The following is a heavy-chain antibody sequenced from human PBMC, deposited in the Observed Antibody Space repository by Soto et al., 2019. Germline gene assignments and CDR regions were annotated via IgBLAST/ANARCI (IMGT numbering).Heavy chain of an antibody. CDR1: GYTFISYG. Sequence: QVPLVQSGAEVKKTGASVEVSCKASGYTFISYGISWVRQAPGQGLEWMGWISAYNGKTNYAQKFQGRVTMTTDTSTSTAYMERRSGSPDDTAVYNFARAGSSPTWGGSLSIGLNSVEIDYWGQGAL. CDR3: ARAGSSPTWGGSLSIGLNSVEIDY. CDR2: ISAYNGKT. J-gene: IGHJ4*02. D-gene: IGHD3-3*02. V-gene: IGHV1-18*01.